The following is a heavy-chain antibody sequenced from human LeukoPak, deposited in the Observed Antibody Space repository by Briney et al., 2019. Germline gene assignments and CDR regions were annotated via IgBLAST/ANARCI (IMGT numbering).Heavy chain of an antibody. CDR2: IGGSGGDT. CDR1: GFTFSSSA. J-gene: IGHJ4*02. Sequence: GGSLRLSCVASGFTFSSSAMNWVRQAPGEGLQWVSAIGGSGGDTYYADSVKGRFTISRDNSKNTLYLQMNSLRAEDTAVYYCARVWYYDSSGYLDYWGQGTLVTVSS. CDR3: ARVWYYDSSGYLDY. D-gene: IGHD3-22*01. V-gene: IGHV3-23*01.